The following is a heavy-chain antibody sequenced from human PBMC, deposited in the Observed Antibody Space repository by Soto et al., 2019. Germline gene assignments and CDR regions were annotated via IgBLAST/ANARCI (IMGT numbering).Heavy chain of an antibody. J-gene: IGHJ6*02. V-gene: IGHV3-9*01. CDR1: GFTFDDYA. CDR2: ISWNSGSI. D-gene: IGHD6-19*01. CDR3: AKDMEAGTFYYYYGMDV. Sequence: GGSLRLSCAASGFTFDDYAMHWVRQAPGKDLEWVSGISWNSGSIGYADSVKGRFTISRDNAKNSLYLQMNSLRAEDTALYYCAKDMEAGTFYYYYGMDVWGQGTTVTVSS.